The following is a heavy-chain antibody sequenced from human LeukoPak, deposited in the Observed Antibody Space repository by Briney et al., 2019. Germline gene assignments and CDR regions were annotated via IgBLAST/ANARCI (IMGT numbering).Heavy chain of an antibody. V-gene: IGHV3-23*01. J-gene: IGHJ4*02. CDR1: GLTFSNLA. CDR3: AKEPDLRFLEWLL. Sequence: PGGSLRLSCAASGLTFSNLAMSWVRQAPGKGPEWISVMSGSGGNTYYADSVKGRFTISRDNSKNTLYLQMNSLRAEDTAVYYCAKEPDLRFLEWLLWGQGTLVTVSS. CDR2: MSGSGGNT. D-gene: IGHD3-3*01.